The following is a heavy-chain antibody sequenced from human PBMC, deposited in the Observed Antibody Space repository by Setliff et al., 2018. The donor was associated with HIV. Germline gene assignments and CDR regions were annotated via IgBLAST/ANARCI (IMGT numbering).Heavy chain of an antibody. CDR3: ARQAVDCSGGTCYSTSAFDY. J-gene: IGHJ4*02. Sequence: GESLKISCKASGYNFASHWIAWVRQMPGKGREWMGIVYPDDSDSRYSPSFQGQVTSSAYKSVSTAYLQWSSLKASDTAMYYCARQAVDCSGGTCYSTSAFDYWGQGTLVTVSS. V-gene: IGHV5-51*01. D-gene: IGHD2-15*01. CDR2: VYPDDSDS. CDR1: GYNFASHW.